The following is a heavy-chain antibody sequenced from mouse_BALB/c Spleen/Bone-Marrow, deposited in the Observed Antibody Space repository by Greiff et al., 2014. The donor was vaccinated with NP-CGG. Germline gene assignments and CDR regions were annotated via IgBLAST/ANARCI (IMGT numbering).Heavy chain of an antibody. CDR2: ISSGSSTI. J-gene: IGHJ4*01. V-gene: IGHV5-17*02. CDR1: GFTFSSFG. Sequence: EVQLVESGGGLVQPGGSRKLSCAASGFTFSSFGMHWVRQAPEKGLEWVAHISSGSSTIYYADTVKGRFTISRDNPKNTLFLQMTSLRSEDTAIYYCARSRGNYLYYAMDYWGQGTSVTVSS. D-gene: IGHD2-1*01. CDR3: ARSRGNYLYYAMDY.